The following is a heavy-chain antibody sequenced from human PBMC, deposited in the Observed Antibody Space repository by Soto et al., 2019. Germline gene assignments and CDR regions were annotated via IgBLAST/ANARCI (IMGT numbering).Heavy chain of an antibody. Sequence: ASVKFSFQASVFTFTGHYIHWLRQAPGQGLEWMGGINTNSGGTSYAQKFQGRVTMTRDTSITAADAAVYYCARMNGDYGWVDPWGQGTLVTVSS. J-gene: IGHJ5*02. D-gene: IGHD4-17*01. V-gene: IGHV1-2*02. CDR1: VFTFTGHY. CDR2: INTNSGGT. CDR3: DP.